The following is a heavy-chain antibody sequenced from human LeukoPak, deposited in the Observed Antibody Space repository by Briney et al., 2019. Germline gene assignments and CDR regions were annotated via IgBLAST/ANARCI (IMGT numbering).Heavy chain of an antibody. CDR3: ARRPEWPFDY. D-gene: IGHD3-3*01. V-gene: IGHV4-59*11. CDR1: GGSIGSHY. CDR2: IYYSGST. Sequence: PSETLSLTCTVSGGSIGSHYWSWIRQPPEKGLEWIGYIYYSGSTNYNPSLKSRVTISVDMSKNHFSLKLSSVTAADTAIYFCARRPEWPFDYWGQGTLVTVFS. J-gene: IGHJ4*02.